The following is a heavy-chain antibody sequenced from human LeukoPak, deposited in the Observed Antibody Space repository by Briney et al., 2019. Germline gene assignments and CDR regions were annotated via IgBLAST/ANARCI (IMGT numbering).Heavy chain of an antibody. CDR1: GFTFSNAW. D-gene: IGHD2-15*01. J-gene: IGHJ4*02. Sequence: GGSLRLSCAASGFTFSNAWMSWVRQAPGKGLEWVGRIKSKTDGGTTDYAAPVKGRFTISRDDSKNTLYLQMNSLKTEDTAVYYCTTEARVNLGYCSGGSCQFDYWGQGTLVTVSS. CDR3: TTEARVNLGYCSGGSCQFDY. CDR2: IKSKTDGGTT. V-gene: IGHV3-15*01.